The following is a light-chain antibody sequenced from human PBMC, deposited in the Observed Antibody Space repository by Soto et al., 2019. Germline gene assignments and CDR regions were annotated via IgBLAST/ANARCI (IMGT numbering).Light chain of an antibody. J-gene: IGLJ1*01. CDR2: EVS. CDR1: SSDIGDYHS. CDR3: CSFTSRSTYV. Sequence: QSVLTQPASVSGSPGQSITISCTGTSSDIGDYHSVSWYQQHPGKAPKLLIYEVSNRPSGISNRFSGSKSGNTASLTIYGLLTEDDGNYYCCSFTSRSTYVFGSGTKVTVL. V-gene: IGLV2-14*03.